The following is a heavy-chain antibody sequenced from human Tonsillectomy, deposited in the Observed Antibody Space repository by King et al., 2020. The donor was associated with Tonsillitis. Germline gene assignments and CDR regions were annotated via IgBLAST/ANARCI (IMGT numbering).Heavy chain of an antibody. V-gene: IGHV1-69*04. J-gene: IGHJ4*02. Sequence: QLVQSGAEVKKPGSSVKVSCKASGGTFSSYAISWVRQAPGQGLEWMGRIIPILGIANYAQKFQGRDTITADKSTSTAYMELSSLRSEDTAVYYCARESALEMATRYFDYWGQGTLVTVSS. CDR3: ARESALEMATRYFDY. D-gene: IGHD5-24*01. CDR2: IIPILGIA. CDR1: GGTFSSYA.